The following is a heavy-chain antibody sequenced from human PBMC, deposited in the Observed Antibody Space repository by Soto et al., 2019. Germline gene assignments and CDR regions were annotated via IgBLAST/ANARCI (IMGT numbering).Heavy chain of an antibody. V-gene: IGHV4-4*02. Sequence: QVLLQESGPGLVKPSGTLSLTCTVSGDSISSASWWSWVRQPPGKGLEWIGEIYHSGNTKYNPSLKSRVILSVDRSKNQFFLNLNSVTAADTAVYFCARGETQQQRDTWGRGTRVTVSS. CDR1: GDSISSASW. CDR2: IYHSGNT. J-gene: IGHJ5*02. CDR3: ARGETQQQRDT. D-gene: IGHD6-13*01.